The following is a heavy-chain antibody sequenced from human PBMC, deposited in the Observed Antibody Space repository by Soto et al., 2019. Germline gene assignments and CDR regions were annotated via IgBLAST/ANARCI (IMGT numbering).Heavy chain of an antibody. J-gene: IGHJ6*02. V-gene: IGHV1-69*13. Sequence: SSVKVSCKASGGTFSTSSISWVRQAPGQGLEWMGGIMPIFRTPDYAQKFQGRVTVTADESTSTAYMELSGLKSDDTAVYYCARDKDRQQLGGNYYYILDVWG. CDR1: GGTFSTSS. CDR2: IMPIFRTP. D-gene: IGHD3-3*02. CDR3: ARDKDRQQLGGNYYYILDV.